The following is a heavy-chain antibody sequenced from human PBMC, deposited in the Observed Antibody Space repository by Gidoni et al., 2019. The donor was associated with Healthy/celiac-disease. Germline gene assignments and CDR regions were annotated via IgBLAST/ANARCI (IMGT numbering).Heavy chain of an antibody. J-gene: IGHJ5*02. Sequence: QLQLQESGPGLVKPSETLSLTCTVSGGSLSSSSYYWGWIRQHPGKGLEWIGSIYYSGSTYYNPSLKSRVTISVDTSKNQFSLKLSSVTAADTAVYYCPTADATTNWFDPWGQGTLVTVSS. D-gene: IGHD1-1*01. V-gene: IGHV4-39*07. CDR3: PTADATTNWFDP. CDR1: GGSLSSSSYY. CDR2: IYYSGST.